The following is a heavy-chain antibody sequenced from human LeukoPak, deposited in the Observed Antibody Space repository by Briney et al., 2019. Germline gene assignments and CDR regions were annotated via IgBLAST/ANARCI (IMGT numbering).Heavy chain of an antibody. J-gene: IGHJ5*02. CDR3: ASQLVVAAMSWFDP. Sequence: SVKVSFKASGGTFSSYAISWVRQAPGQGLEWMGGIIPIFGTANYAQKFQGRVTITTDESTSTAYMELSSLRSEDTAVYYCASQLVVAAMSWFDPWGQGTLVTVSS. CDR2: IIPIFGTA. D-gene: IGHD2-15*01. CDR1: GGTFSSYA. V-gene: IGHV1-69*05.